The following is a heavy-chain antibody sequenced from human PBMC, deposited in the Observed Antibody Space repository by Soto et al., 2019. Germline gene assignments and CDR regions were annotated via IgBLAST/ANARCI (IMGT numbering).Heavy chain of an antibody. CDR1: GFTFSSYS. Sequence: PGGSLRLSCAASGFTFSSYSMNWVRQAPGKGLEWVSYISSSSSTIYYADSVKGRFTISRDNAKNSLYLQMNSLRAEDTAVYYCAYSGYCSGGSCYRFWDYWGQGTLVTVSS. V-gene: IGHV3-48*01. J-gene: IGHJ4*02. CDR3: AYSGYCSGGSCYRFWDY. CDR2: ISSSSSTI. D-gene: IGHD2-15*01.